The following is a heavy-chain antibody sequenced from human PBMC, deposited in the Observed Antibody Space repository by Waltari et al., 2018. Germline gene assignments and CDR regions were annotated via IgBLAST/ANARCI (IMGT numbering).Heavy chain of an antibody. J-gene: IGHJ6*03. CDR2: IIPMLGIT. CDR1: GGTFRSYA. CDR3: ARTVTPGDYYYYYMDV. D-gene: IGHD4-17*01. Sequence: QVQLVQSGAEVKKPGSSVKVSCKASGGTFRSYAISRVGQAPGQGLEWMGGIIPMLGITNYAHKFQGKVTITADESTSTAYMELRSLRSEDTAVYYCARTVTPGDYYYYYMDVWGKGTTVTVSS. V-gene: IGHV1-69*04.